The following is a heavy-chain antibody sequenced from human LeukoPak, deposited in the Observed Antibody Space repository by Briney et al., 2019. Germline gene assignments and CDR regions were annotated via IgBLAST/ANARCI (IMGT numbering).Heavy chain of an antibody. D-gene: IGHD3-9*01. CDR3: ASGRVGGYFDWLLYPQAHDY. CDR2: IIPIFGTA. V-gene: IGHV1-69*13. Sequence: SVKVSCKASGGTFSNYVISWVRQAPGQGVEWMGGIIPIFGTANYAQKFQGRVTISADESTSTAYMELSSLRSEETAVYYCASGRVGGYFDWLLYPQAHDYWGQGTLVTVSS. J-gene: IGHJ4*02. CDR1: GGTFSNYV.